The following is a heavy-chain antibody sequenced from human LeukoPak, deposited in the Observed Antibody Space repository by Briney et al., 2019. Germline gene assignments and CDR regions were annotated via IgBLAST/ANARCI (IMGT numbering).Heavy chain of an antibody. V-gene: IGHV3-30-3*01. D-gene: IGHD3-22*01. CDR2: ISYDGSNK. CDR1: GFTFSSYA. Sequence: GGSLRLSCAASGFTFSSYAMHWVRQAPGKGLEWVAVISYDGSNKYYADSVKGRFTISRDNSKNTLYLQMNSLRAEDTAAYYCARDRPYYCDSSGYYLAGAFDIWGQGAMVTVSS. J-gene: IGHJ3*02. CDR3: ARDRPYYCDSSGYYLAGAFDI.